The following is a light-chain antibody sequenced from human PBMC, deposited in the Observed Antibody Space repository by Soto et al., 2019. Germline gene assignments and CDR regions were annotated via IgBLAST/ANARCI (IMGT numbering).Light chain of an antibody. CDR3: SSYTSSSTPYYV. J-gene: IGLJ1*01. V-gene: IGLV2-14*01. CDR2: DVS. Sequence: LTQPASVSGSPGQSITISCTGTSSDVGGYNYVSWYQQHPGKAPKLMIYDVSNRPSGVSNRFSGSKSGNTASLTISGLQAEDEAGYYCSSYTSSSTPYYVFGTGTKVTVL. CDR1: SSDVGGYNY.